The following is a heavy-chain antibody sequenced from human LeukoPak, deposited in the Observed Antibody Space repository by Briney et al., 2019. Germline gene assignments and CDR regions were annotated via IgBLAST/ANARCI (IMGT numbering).Heavy chain of an antibody. Sequence: SETLSLTCTVFGGSISSYYWGWVRQPAGKGLEWIGRIYTSGSTKYNPSLKSRVTMSIDTSKNQFSLKLSSVTAADTAVYYCARDRSLGELTTESPSFDYWGQGTLVTVSS. CDR3: ARDRSLGELTTESPSFDY. CDR1: GGSISSYY. D-gene: IGHD3-16*01. J-gene: IGHJ4*02. V-gene: IGHV4-4*07. CDR2: IYTSGST.